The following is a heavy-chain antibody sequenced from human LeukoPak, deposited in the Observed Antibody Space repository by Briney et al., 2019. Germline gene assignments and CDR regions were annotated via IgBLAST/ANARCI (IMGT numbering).Heavy chain of an antibody. V-gene: IGHV3-23*01. CDR1: GFTFSSYN. J-gene: IGHJ4*02. CDR3: AKGGSYRSQPYFDY. D-gene: IGHD3-16*02. Sequence: GGSLRLSCAASGFTFSSYNMSWVRQAPGKGLEWVSSISDSGGYTFYADSVKGRFTISRDNSKNTVYLQMNSLRAEDTAVYYCAKGGSYRSQPYFDYWGQGTPVTVSS. CDR2: ISDSGGYT.